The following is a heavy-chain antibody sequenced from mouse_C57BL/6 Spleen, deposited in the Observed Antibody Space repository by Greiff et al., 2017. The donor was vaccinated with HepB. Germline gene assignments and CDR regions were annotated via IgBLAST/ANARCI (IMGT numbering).Heavy chain of an antibody. Sequence: QVQLQQSGAELVRPGASVKLSCKASGYTLTDYYINWVKQRPGQGLEWIARIYPGSGNTYYNEKFKGKATLTAEKSSSTAYMQLSSLTSEDSAVYFCAREVRPYAMDYWGQGTSVTVSS. CDR1: GYTLTDYY. V-gene: IGHV1-76*01. D-gene: IGHD2-2*01. CDR3: AREVRPYAMDY. CDR2: IYPGSGNT. J-gene: IGHJ4*01.